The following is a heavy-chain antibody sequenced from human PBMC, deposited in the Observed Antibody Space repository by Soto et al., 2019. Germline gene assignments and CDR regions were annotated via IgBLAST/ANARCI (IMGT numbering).Heavy chain of an antibody. V-gene: IGHV3-21*01. Sequence: GSLRLSCAASGFTCSSYSMNWVRQAPGKGLEWVSSISSSSSYIYYADSVKGRFTISRDNAKNSLYLQMNSLRAEDTAVYYCASPNIRAGAGSHGLDPWGKGTLVTVSS. CDR1: GFTCSSYS. CDR3: ASPNIRAGAGSHGLDP. CDR2: ISSSSSYI. D-gene: IGHD6-19*01. J-gene: IGHJ5*02.